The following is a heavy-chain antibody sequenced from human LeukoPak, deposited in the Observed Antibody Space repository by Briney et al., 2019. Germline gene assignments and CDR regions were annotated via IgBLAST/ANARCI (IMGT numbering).Heavy chain of an antibody. CDR1: GASYNAYC. J-gene: IGHJ4*02. CDR2: IDHRGTA. CDR3: ALMGVGPPTVNY. Sequence: PSETMSLTCAVYGASYNAYCWSWIRQPPGKGLEWIGDIDHRGTATYNPSLKSRVSISADASKNQFSLKLNSVTDADTAVYYCALMGVGPPTVNYWGQGALVTVSS. D-gene: IGHD3-16*01. V-gene: IGHV4-34*01.